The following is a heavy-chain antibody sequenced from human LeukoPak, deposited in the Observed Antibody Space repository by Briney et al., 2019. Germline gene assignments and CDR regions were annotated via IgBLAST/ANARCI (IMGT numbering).Heavy chain of an antibody. CDR3: ARDPETRSYYDSSGYSGAFHH. V-gene: IGHV3-7*01. Sequence: GSLRLCCAASGFTFSSYWMSWVRQAPGEGLEWVAKIKQDGSEKYYVDSVKGRFIISRDNGKNSLYVQMNSLTAEDTAVYFCARDPETRSYYDSSGYSGAFHHWGQGTLVTVSS. J-gene: IGHJ1*01. CDR1: GFTFSSYW. D-gene: IGHD3-22*01. CDR2: IKQDGSEK.